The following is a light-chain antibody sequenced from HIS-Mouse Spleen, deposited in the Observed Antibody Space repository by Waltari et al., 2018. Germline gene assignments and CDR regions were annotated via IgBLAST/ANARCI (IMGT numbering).Light chain of an antibody. J-gene: IGLJ1*01. CDR3: SSYTSSSTF. Sequence: QSALTQPASVSGSPGQSITIPCTGTSSDVGSYNLVSWYQQHPGKAPKLMIYEGSKRPSGVSNRFSGSKSGNTASLTISGLQAEDEADYYCSSYTSSSTFFGTGTKVTVL. CDR2: EGS. V-gene: IGLV2-14*02. CDR1: SSDVGSYNL.